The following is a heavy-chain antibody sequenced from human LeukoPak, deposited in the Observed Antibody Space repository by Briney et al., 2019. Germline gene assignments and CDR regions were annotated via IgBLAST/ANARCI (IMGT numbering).Heavy chain of an antibody. Sequence: SQTLSLTCTVSGGSISSGGYYWSWHRQHPGKGLEWIGYIYYSGSTYYNSSLKSRVTMSVDTSKKQFSLKVSSVSAADTAIYYCARESKAVAGTFDYWGQGTLVTVSS. J-gene: IGHJ4*02. CDR1: GGSISSGGYY. D-gene: IGHD6-19*01. V-gene: IGHV4-31*03. CDR3: ARESKAVAGTFDY. CDR2: IYYSGST.